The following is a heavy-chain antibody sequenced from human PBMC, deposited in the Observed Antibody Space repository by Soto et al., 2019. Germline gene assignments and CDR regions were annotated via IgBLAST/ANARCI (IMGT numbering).Heavy chain of an antibody. V-gene: IGHV1-3*01. Sequence: QVQLVQSGAEVKKPGASVKVSCKASGYTFTSYDMHWVRQAPGQRLEWMGWINAGNGNTKYSQKFQGRVTITRDTSASTAYLELSSLRSEDTAVYYCARGPGGPDGPGDYWGQGTLVTVS. CDR3: ARGPGGPDGPGDY. D-gene: IGHD2-15*01. CDR1: GYTFTSYD. CDR2: INAGNGNT. J-gene: IGHJ4*02.